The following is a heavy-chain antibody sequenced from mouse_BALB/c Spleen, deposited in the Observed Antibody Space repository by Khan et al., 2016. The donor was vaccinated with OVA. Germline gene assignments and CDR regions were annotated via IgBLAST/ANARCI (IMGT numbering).Heavy chain of an antibody. CDR1: GYTFRNNG. J-gene: IGHJ4*01. Sequence: QIQLVQSGPELKKPGETVKISCKASGYTFRNNGMNWVKQAPGKGLKWMGWINTYTGEPTYADDFKGRFAFSLETSANTAYLQINNLKYEDTATYFCTRVGYNGTMDSWGQGTLVTVSA. CDR3: TRVGYNGTMDS. CDR2: INTYTGEP. V-gene: IGHV9-3-1*01. D-gene: IGHD2-14*01.